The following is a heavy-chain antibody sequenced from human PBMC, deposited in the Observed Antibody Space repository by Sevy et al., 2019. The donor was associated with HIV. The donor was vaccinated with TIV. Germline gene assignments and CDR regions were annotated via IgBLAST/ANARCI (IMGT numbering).Heavy chain of an antibody. Sequence: GRSLRLSCVASEFTFSSYAMSWVRQAPGKGLEWVSAISGSGGSTYYADSVKGRFTISRDNSKNTLYLQMNSLRAEDTAVYYCAKVPGITAAGVFDYWGQGTLVTVSS. J-gene: IGHJ4*02. CDR1: EFTFSSYA. V-gene: IGHV3-23*01. CDR3: AKVPGITAAGVFDY. CDR2: ISGSGGST. D-gene: IGHD6-13*01.